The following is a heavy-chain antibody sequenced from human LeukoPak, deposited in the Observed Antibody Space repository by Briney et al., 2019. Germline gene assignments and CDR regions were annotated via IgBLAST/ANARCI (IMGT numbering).Heavy chain of an antibody. Sequence: PGGSLRLSCAASGFTFNNFGMQWVRQTPGKGLEWVTVISCDGGTQYYADSVKGRFTISRDDSKNTLYLQMNSLRAEDTAVYYCARDDYGETFDYWGQGTLVTVSS. D-gene: IGHD4-17*01. CDR2: ISCDGGTQ. CDR1: GFTFNNFG. J-gene: IGHJ4*02. CDR3: ARDDYGETFDY. V-gene: IGHV3-30*03.